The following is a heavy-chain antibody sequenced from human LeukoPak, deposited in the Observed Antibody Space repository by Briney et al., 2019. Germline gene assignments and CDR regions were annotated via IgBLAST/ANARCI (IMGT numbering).Heavy chain of an antibody. CDR2: IKSDGGLT. CDR3: ATSMLRPKRIDY. CDR1: GFTFSSYW. J-gene: IGHJ4*02. V-gene: IGHV3-74*01. D-gene: IGHD2-8*01. Sequence: PGGSLRLSCAASGFTFSSYWMHWVRQAPGKGLVWVSRIKSDGGLTNYADSVKGRFTISRDNAKNSLYLQMNSLRAEDTAVYYCATSMLRPKRIDYWDQGTLVTVSS.